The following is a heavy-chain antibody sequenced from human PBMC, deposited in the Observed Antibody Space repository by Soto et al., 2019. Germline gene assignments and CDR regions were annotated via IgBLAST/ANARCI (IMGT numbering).Heavy chain of an antibody. CDR3: TTAAFCSGATCYSGHNWFDP. Sequence: ASVKVSCKVSGYTLTEVSIHWVRQAPGKGLEWMGGFDPENDETNYAQRFQGRFTMTEDTSTDTAFMELHSLRSDDTAVYYCTTAAFCSGATCYSGHNWFDPWGQGTLVTVSS. CDR2: FDPENDET. D-gene: IGHD2-15*01. J-gene: IGHJ5*02. V-gene: IGHV1-24*01. CDR1: GYTLTEVS.